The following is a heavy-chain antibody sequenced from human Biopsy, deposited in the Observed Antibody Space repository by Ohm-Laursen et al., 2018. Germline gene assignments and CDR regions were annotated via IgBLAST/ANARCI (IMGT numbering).Heavy chain of an antibody. V-gene: IGHV4-59*11. CDR1: GGSMSDHH. CDR3: GRVWLWRGYGMDV. D-gene: IGHD6-19*01. CDR2: IYYTGKT. J-gene: IGHJ6*02. Sequence: SDTLSLTCTVSGGSMSDHHWSWLRQTPGKGLEWLGNIYYTGKTTYNPSLESRITIPVDTSKNKFSLQLDSMTAADTAVYYCGRVWLWRGYGMDVWGQGTTVTVSS.